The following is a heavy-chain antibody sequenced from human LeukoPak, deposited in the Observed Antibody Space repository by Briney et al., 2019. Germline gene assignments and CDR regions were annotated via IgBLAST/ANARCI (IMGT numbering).Heavy chain of an antibody. CDR2: ISSSSSYI. CDR1: GFTSSNYW. CDR3: ARYYYDSSGFDY. J-gene: IGHJ4*02. Sequence: GGSLRLSCAASGFTSSNYWMNWVRQAPGKGLEWVSSISSSSSYIYYADSVKGRFTISRDNAKNSLYLQMNSLRAEDTAVYYCARYYYDSSGFDYWGQGTLVTVSS. D-gene: IGHD3-22*01. V-gene: IGHV3-21*01.